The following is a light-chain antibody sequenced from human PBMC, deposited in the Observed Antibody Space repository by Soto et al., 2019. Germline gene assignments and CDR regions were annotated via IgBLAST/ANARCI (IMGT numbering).Light chain of an antibody. Sequence: DIQMTPSPSTLSASVGDRVTITCRASQSISGWLAWYQQKPGKAPNLLIYKASTLESGVPSRFSGSGSGTEFTLTISSLQPDDFATYYCQHYNSYSEAFGQGTKVDIK. V-gene: IGKV1-5*03. CDR1: QSISGW. CDR3: QHYNSYSEA. J-gene: IGKJ1*01. CDR2: KAS.